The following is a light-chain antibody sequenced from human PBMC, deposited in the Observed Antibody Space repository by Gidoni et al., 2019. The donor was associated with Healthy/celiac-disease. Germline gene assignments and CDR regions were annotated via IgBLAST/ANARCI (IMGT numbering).Light chain of an antibody. CDR2: DAS. J-gene: IGKJ5*01. CDR1: QDISNY. V-gene: IGKV1-33*01. Sequence: DIQMTQSPSSLSASVGDRVTITCQASQDISNYLNWYQQKPGKAPKLLIYDASHLETGVPSRFSGSVSGTDFTFTISSLQPEDIATYYCQQYDNFITFGQGTRLEIK. CDR3: QQYDNFIT.